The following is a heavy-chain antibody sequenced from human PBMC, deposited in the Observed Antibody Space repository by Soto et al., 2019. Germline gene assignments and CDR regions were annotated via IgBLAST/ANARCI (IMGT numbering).Heavy chain of an antibody. Sequence: QLQLQESGSGLVKPSQTLSLTCAVSGGSISSGGYSWSWIRQPPGKGLEWIGYIYHSGSTYYNPSLEGGVTISVDRAKSQFSLKLSSVTAADTALYYCARAAGLQGWFDPWGQGTLVTVSS. CDR3: ARAAGLQGWFDP. CDR2: IYHSGST. CDR1: GGSISSGGYS. J-gene: IGHJ5*02. D-gene: IGHD4-4*01. V-gene: IGHV4-30-2*01.